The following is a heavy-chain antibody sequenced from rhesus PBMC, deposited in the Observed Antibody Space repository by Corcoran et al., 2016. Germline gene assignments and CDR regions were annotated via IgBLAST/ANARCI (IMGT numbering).Heavy chain of an antibody. CDR2: ISGSSGST. Sequence: QVQLQESGPGLVKPSETLSLTCAVSGGSISSSNWWSWIRQPPGKGLEWIGYISGSSGSTYYNPSLKSRVTISTDTSKNQFSLKLSSVTAADTSVYYCARAGYYYGLDSWGQGVVVTVSS. CDR1: GGSISSSNW. V-gene: IGHV4-65*01. J-gene: IGHJ6*01. CDR3: ARAGYYYGLDS.